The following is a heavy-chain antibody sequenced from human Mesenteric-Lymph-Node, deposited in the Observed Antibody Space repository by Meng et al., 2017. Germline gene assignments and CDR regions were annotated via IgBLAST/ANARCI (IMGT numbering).Heavy chain of an antibody. J-gene: IGHJ4*02. Sequence: LRLSCTVSGGSISSGGYYWSWIRQHPGKGLEWIGYIYYSGSTYYNPSLKSRVTISVDTSKNQFSLKLSSVTAADTAVYYCARDLGHNYGDYALDYWGQGTLVTVSS. CDR1: GGSISSGGYY. V-gene: IGHV4-31*03. CDR3: ARDLGHNYGDYALDY. D-gene: IGHD4-17*01. CDR2: IYYSGST.